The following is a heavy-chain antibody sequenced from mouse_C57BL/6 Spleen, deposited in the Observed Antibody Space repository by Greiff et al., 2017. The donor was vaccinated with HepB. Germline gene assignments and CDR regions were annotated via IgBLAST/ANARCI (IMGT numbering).Heavy chain of an antibody. V-gene: IGHV1-42*01. J-gene: IGHJ4*01. CDR2: INPSTGGT. Sequence: VQLQQSGPELVKPGASVKISCKASGYSFTGYYMNWVKQSPEKSLEWIGEINPSTGGTTYNQKFKAKATLTVDKSSSTAYMQLKSLTSEDSAVYYCASYGNYAMDYWGQGTSVTVSS. D-gene: IGHD2-1*01. CDR3: ASYGNYAMDY. CDR1: GYSFTGYY.